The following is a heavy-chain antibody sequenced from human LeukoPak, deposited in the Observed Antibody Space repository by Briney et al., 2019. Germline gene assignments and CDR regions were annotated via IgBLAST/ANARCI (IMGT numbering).Heavy chain of an antibody. V-gene: IGHV3-13*01. CDR2: IGTAGDT. D-gene: IGHD1-14*01. CDR1: GFTFSSYD. CDR3: ARVVPNGTNYRQYYFDY. Sequence: PGGSLRLSCAASGFTFSSYDMHWVRQAPGKGLEWVSAIGTAGDTYYPGSVKGRFTTSRENAKNSLYLQMNSLRAGDTAVYYCARVVPNGTNYRQYYFDYWGQGTLVTVSS. J-gene: IGHJ4*02.